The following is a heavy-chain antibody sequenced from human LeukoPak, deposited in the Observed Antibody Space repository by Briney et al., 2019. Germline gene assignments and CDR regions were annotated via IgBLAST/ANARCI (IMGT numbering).Heavy chain of an antibody. CDR1: GFTFSTYT. Sequence: GGSLRLSCAASGFTFSTYTINWVRQAPGKGLEWVSSISSSSSYIYYADSVKGRFTISRDNAKNSLYLQMNSLRAEDTAVYHCARDRLLEDRDYSYYYMDVWGKGTTVTVSS. CDR3: ARDRLLEDRDYSYYYMDV. V-gene: IGHV3-21*01. CDR2: ISSSSSYI. J-gene: IGHJ6*03. D-gene: IGHD1-1*01.